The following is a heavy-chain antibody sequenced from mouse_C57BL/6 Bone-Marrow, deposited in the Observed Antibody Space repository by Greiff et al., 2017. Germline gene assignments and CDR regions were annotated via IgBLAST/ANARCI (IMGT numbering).Heavy chain of an antibody. Sequence: VQLQQSVAELVRPGASVKLSCTASGFNIKNTYMPWVKQRPEQGLEWIGRIDPANGNTKYAPKFQGKATITADTSSNTAYLQLSSLTSEDTAIYYCASSSYVGFAYWGQGTLVTVSA. CDR1: GFNIKNTY. J-gene: IGHJ3*01. D-gene: IGHD1-1*01. V-gene: IGHV14-3*01. CDR2: IDPANGNT. CDR3: ASSSYVGFAY.